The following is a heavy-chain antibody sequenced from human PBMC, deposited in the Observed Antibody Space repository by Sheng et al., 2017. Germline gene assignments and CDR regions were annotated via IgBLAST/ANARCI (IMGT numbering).Heavy chain of an antibody. CDR1: GFTMRSYG. CDR2: ISYDGSTK. D-gene: IGHD3-22*01. J-gene: IGHJ6*03. V-gene: IGHV3-30*14. CDR3: ARAFDYYDSSGSLGPNYYYYYMDV. Sequence: QVQLVESGGGVVQPGRSLRLSCVVSGFTMRSYGMHWVRQAPGKGLEWVADISYDGSTKNYADAVKGRFTITRDNSKNTLYLQVNSLRAEDTAVYYCARAFDYYDSSGSLGPNYYYYYMDVWGKGTTVTVSS.